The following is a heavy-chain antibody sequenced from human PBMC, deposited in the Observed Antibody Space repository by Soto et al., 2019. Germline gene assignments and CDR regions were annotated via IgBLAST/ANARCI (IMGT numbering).Heavy chain of an antibody. V-gene: IGHV4-31*03. CDR2: IYYSGST. CDR1: GGSISSGDYY. Sequence: QVQLQESGPGLVKPSQTLSLTCTVSGGSISSGDYYWSWIHQHQGTGLERIGYIYYSGSTYYNPSFKSRVTISVDTSKNRFSLKLSAVTAADTAVYSCAWAWFGGQTTSGFEPWGQGTMVTVSS. CDR3: AWAWFGGQTTSGFEP. J-gene: IGHJ5*02. D-gene: IGHD3-10*01.